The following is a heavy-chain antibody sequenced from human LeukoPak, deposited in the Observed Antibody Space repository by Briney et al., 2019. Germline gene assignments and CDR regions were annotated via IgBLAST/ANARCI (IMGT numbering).Heavy chain of an antibody. CDR1: GYTFTNYG. V-gene: IGHV1-18*01. CDR2: ISAYNGNT. Sequence: GASVRVSSKASGYTFTNYGISWVRQAPGQGREWMGWISAYNGNTRFSQKLQGRVTITTDTATSTAYMDLRSLRSDDTAVYYCARDQAATNTQVRFCLDWGQGTLVTVSS. D-gene: IGHD3-9*01. J-gene: IGHJ4*02. CDR3: ARDQAATNTQVRFCLD.